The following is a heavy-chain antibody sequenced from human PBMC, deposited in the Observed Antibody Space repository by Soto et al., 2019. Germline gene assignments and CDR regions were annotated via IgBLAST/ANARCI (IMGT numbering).Heavy chain of an antibody. CDR1: GGTFSSYA. CDR3: ASSGIDYYDSSGYYYGAFDI. D-gene: IGHD3-22*01. J-gene: IGHJ3*02. CDR2: IIPIFGTA. V-gene: IGHV1-69*13. Sequence: SVKLSCKASGGTFSSYAISWVRQAPGQGLEWMGGIIPIFGTANYAQKFQGRVTITADESTSTAYMELSSLRSEDTAVYYCASSGIDYYDSSGYYYGAFDIWGQGTMVTVSS.